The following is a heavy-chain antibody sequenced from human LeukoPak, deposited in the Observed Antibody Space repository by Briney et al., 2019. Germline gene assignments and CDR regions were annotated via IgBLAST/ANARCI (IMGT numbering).Heavy chain of an antibody. CDR2: IIPILGIA. CDR1: GGTFSSYA. D-gene: IGHD6-19*01. CDR3: ARGYSSGWSNINFDY. V-gene: IGHV1-69*04. Sequence: GASVKVSCKASGGTFSSYAISWGRHAPGQGLEWMGKIIPILGIANYAQKFQGRVTITADKSTSTAYMELSSLRSEDMAVYYCARGYSSGWSNINFDYWGQGTLVTVSS. J-gene: IGHJ4*02.